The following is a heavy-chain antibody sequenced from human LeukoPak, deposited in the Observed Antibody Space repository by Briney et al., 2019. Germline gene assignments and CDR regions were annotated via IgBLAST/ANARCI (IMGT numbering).Heavy chain of an antibody. CDR2: IYYSGST. CDR1: GGSISSYY. V-gene: IGHV4-59*01. Sequence: PSQTLSLTCTVSGGSISSYYWSWIRQPPGKGLEWIGYIYYSGSTNYNPSLKSRVTISVDTSKNQFSLKVSSVTAADTAVYYCARVFLSDAFDMWGQGTMVTVSS. CDR3: ARVFLSDAFDM. J-gene: IGHJ3*02. D-gene: IGHD2-21*01.